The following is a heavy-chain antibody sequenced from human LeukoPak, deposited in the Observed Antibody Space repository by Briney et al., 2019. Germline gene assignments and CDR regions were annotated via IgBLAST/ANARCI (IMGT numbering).Heavy chain of an antibody. CDR3: ASVRGYFDY. V-gene: IGHV4-34*01. CDR2: INHSGST. CDR1: GGSFSGYY. D-gene: IGHD3-10*02. Sequence: KPSETLSLTCAVYGGSFSGYYWSWIRRPPGKGLEWIGEINHSGSTNYNPSLKSRVTISVDKSKNQFSLKLSSVTAADTAVYYCASVRGYFDYWGQGTLVTVSS. J-gene: IGHJ4*02.